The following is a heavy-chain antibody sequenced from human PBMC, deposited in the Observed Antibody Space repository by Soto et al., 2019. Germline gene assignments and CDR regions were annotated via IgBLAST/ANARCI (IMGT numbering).Heavy chain of an antibody. D-gene: IGHD5-12*01. CDR3: ARRATLDY. CDR2: ISYDGSNK. CDR1: GFTFSSYA. Sequence: GGSLRLSCAASGFTFSSYAMHWVRQAPGKGLEWVAVISYDGSNKYYADSVKGRFTISRDNSKNTLYLQMNSLRAEDTAVYYCARRATLDYWGQGTLVTVSS. V-gene: IGHV3-30*04. J-gene: IGHJ4*02.